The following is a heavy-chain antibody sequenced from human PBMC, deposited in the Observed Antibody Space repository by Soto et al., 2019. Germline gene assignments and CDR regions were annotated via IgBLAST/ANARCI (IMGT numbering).Heavy chain of an antibody. J-gene: IGHJ6*03. CDR2: IKQDGSDK. D-gene: IGHD6-6*01. Sequence: GGSLRLACAASGFTFSSYAMSWVRQAPGKGLEWVANIKQDGSDKYYVDSVKGRFTISRDNAKNSLYLQMNSLRAEDSAVYYCARDKQVVPFWHYYMDVWGKGTTVTVSS. CDR1: GFTFSSYA. V-gene: IGHV3-7*01. CDR3: ARDKQVVPFWHYYMDV.